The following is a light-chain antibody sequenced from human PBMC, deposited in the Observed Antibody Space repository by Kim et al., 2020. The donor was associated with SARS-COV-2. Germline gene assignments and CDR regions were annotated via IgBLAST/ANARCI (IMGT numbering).Light chain of an antibody. CDR1: KLGDKY. V-gene: IGLV3-1*01. Sequence: SYELTQPPSVSVSPGQTDSIICSGDKLGDKYACWYQQKPGQSPVLVIYQDSKRPSGIRERFSGSNSGNIATLTISGTQAMDEAYYYCQAWDSSTVVFGGGTQLTVL. CDR2: QDS. J-gene: IGLJ2*01. CDR3: QAWDSSTVV.